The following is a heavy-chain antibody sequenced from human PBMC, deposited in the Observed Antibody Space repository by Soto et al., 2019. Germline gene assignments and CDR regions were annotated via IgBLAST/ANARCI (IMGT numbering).Heavy chain of an antibody. CDR1: GYLVTAYS. J-gene: IGHJ1*01. CDR3: AREENCSGGTCYSEYFHR. V-gene: IGHV1-46*01. Sequence: ASVKVSCKASGYLVTAYSMHCVRLAPGQGLEWMGVVNPSGGSTKYAQNFQGRVTMTRDTSTTTIYMELSSLRSDDTAIYYCAREENCSGGTCYSEYFHRWGQGTLVTVSS. D-gene: IGHD2-15*01. CDR2: VNPSGGST.